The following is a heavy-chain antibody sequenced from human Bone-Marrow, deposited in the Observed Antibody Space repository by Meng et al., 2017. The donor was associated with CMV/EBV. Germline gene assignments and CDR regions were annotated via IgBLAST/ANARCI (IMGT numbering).Heavy chain of an antibody. D-gene: IGHD6-6*01. CDR2: ISSSSTYI. CDR3: ARGLEYSSSPDY. V-gene: IGHV3-21*01. J-gene: IGHJ4*02. Sequence: GESLKISCAASGFRFNDYSMNWVRQAPGKGLEWVSSISSSSTYIYYADSVKGRFTISRDNAKNSLFLQMNSLRAEDTAVYYCARGLEYSSSPDYWGPGTLVTVSS. CDR1: GFRFNDYS.